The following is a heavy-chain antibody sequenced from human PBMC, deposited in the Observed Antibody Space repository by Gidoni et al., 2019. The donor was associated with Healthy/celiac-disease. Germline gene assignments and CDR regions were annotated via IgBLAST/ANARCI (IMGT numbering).Heavy chain of an antibody. J-gene: IGHJ4*02. D-gene: IGHD3-10*01. V-gene: IGHV3-73*02. CDR1: GFPFSGPA. Sequence: ELQLVASGGGLVQPGGSLTLSCSASGFPFSGPAMHWVREASGKGLEWVGRMRSKANSYATAYAASVKGRFTISRDDSKNTAYLQMNSLKTEDTAVYYCTTSVVRGVISFWGQGTLVTVSS. CDR3: TTSVVRGVISF. CDR2: MRSKANSYAT.